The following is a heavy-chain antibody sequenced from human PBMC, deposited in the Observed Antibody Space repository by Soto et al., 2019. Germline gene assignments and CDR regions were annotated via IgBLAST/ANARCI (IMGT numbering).Heavy chain of an antibody. J-gene: IGHJ4*02. CDR2: ISGSGGST. V-gene: IGHV3-23*01. CDR3: AKGDYVLVY. CDR1: GFTFSSYA. D-gene: IGHD4-17*01. Sequence: EVQLLESGGGLVQPGGSLRLSCAASGFTFSSYAMSWVRQAPGKGLEWVSAISGSGGSTYYADSVKGRFTISRDNSMSALYLQRKSLRAEATAVYYCAKGDYVLVYWGQGTLVTVSS.